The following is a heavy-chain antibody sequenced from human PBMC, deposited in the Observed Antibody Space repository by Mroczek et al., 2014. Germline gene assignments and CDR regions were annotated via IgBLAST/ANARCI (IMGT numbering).Heavy chain of an antibody. V-gene: IGHV1-2*02. CDR2: INPNSGGT. CDR1: GYTFTGYY. D-gene: IGHD2-2*01. Sequence: GKKPGASVKVSCKASGYTFTGYYMHWVRQAPGQGLEWMGWINPNSGGTNYAQKFQGRVTMTRDTSISTAYMELSRLRSDDTAVYYCARGRYCSSTSCPGSFYYYYMDVWGKRDHGHRSP. CDR3: ARGRYCSSTSCPGSFYYYYMDV. J-gene: IGHJ6*03.